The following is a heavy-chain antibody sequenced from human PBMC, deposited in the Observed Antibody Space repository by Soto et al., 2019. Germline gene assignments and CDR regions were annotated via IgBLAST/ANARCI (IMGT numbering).Heavy chain of an antibody. Sequence: XGSLRLSCAASGFTFSSYAMSWVRQAPGKGLEWVSAISGSGGSTYYADSVKGRFTISRDNSKNTLYLQMNSLRAEDTAVYYCANSRGGWGKGYYYGMDVWGQGTTVTVSS. D-gene: IGHD3-10*01. CDR3: ANSRGGWGKGYYYGMDV. CDR2: ISGSGGST. CDR1: GFTFSSYA. V-gene: IGHV3-23*01. J-gene: IGHJ6*02.